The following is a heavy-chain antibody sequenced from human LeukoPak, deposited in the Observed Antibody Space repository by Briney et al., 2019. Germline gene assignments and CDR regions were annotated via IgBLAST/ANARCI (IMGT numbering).Heavy chain of an antibody. J-gene: IGHJ4*02. CDR2: MNPNSGNT. D-gene: IGHD5-18*01. Sequence: ASVKVSCKAPGGTFSSYAISWVRQAPGQGLEWMGWMNPNSGNTGYAQKFQGRVTMTRNTSISTAYMELSSLRFEDTAVYYCARGHGYSYDWGQGTLVTVSS. CDR3: ARGHGYSYD. CDR1: GGTFSSYA. V-gene: IGHV1-8*02.